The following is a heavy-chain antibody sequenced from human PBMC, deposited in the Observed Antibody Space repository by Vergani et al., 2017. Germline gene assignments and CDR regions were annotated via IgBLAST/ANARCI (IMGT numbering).Heavy chain of an antibody. CDR1: GFTFSSYS. CDR2: ISSSSSYI. D-gene: IGHD3-10*02. Sequence: EVRLLESGGGLVQPGGSLRLSCAASGFTFSSYSMNWVRQAPGKGLEWVSSISSSSSYIYYADSVKGRFTISRDNAKNSLYLQMNSLRAEDTAVYYCARDAMFGGYDYGMDVWGQGTTVTVSS. J-gene: IGHJ6*02. CDR3: ARDAMFGGYDYGMDV. V-gene: IGHV3-21*02.